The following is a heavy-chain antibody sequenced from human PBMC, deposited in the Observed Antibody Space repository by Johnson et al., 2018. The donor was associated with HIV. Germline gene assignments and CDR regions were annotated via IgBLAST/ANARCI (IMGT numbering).Heavy chain of an antibody. V-gene: IGHV3-30-3*02. CDR1: GFTFSSYA. CDR2: ISYDGSNK. J-gene: IGHJ3*02. Sequence: VQLVESGGGVVQPGRSLRLSCAASGFTFSSYAMYWVRQAPGKGLEWVAVISYDGSNKYYADSVKGRFTISRDNSKNTLYLQMKSLRAEETAVYYCAKSIAASGTNAFDIWGQGTMVTVSS. CDR3: AKSIAASGTNAFDI. D-gene: IGHD6-13*01.